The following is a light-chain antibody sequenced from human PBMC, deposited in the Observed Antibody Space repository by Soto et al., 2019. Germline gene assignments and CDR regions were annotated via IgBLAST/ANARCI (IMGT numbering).Light chain of an antibody. CDR3: XXXXSSPYT. CDR2: IAS. J-gene: IGKJ2*01. CDR1: QSVSRSY. V-gene: IGKV3-20*01. Sequence: EVVLTQSPGTLSLSPGERATLSCWASQSVSRSYLAWYQQKPGQAPRLLIYIASSRATGIPDRFSGSGSGTDFTLTISRLEPXXXXXXXXXXXXSSPYTFGQGTKLEIK.